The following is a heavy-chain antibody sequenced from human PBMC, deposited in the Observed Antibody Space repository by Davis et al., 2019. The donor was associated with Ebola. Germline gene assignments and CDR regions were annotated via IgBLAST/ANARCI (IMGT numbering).Heavy chain of an antibody. CDR3: ARDDRRIAVAGTSY. V-gene: IGHV1-18*01. D-gene: IGHD6-19*01. J-gene: IGHJ4*02. CDR1: GYTFTSYG. CDR2: ISAYNGNT. Sequence: ASVKVSCKASGYTFTSYGISWVRQAPGQGLEWMGWISAYNGNTNYAQKLQGRVTMTTDTSTSTAYMELRSLRSDDTAVYYCARDDRRIAVAGTSYWGQGTLVTVSS.